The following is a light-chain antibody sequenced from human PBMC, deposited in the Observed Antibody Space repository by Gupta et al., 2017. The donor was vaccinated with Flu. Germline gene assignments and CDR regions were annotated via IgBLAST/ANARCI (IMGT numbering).Light chain of an antibody. J-gene: IGLJ2*01. Sequence: QSVLSQPPSASETPGQGVPTSCSGSSSNIGSNYVYWYQQLPGMAPKLLMYRNNQRPPGVPDRFSGSKSGTSASLAISELRSDDEADYYCAAWDDSPSGLVFGGGTKLTAL. CDR2: RNN. V-gene: IGLV1-47*01. CDR3: AAWDDSPSGLV. CDR1: SSNIGSNY.